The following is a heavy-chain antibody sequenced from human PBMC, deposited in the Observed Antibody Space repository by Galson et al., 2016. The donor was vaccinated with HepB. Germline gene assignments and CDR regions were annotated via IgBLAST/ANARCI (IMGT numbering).Heavy chain of an antibody. D-gene: IGHD2-15*01. Sequence: SVKVSCKASGYNFTVYYMHWVRQAPGQGLEWMGRINPNSGDTNFAQNFQGRVTMTRDTSISTAYMELSRLRSDDTAVYYCARIGSNHNFDYWGQGTLVTVSS. CDR1: GYNFTVYY. J-gene: IGHJ4*02. CDR2: INPNSGDT. V-gene: IGHV1-2*06. CDR3: ARIGSNHNFDY.